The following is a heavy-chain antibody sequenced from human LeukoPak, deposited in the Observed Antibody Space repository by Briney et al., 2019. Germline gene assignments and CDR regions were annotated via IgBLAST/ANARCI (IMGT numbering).Heavy chain of an antibody. V-gene: IGHV4-4*02. CDR3: ARVDTAMVTGFDC. CDR1: GGSVTSTNW. J-gene: IGHJ4*02. D-gene: IGHD5-18*01. CDR2: VHLDGRT. Sequence: SETLSLTCDVSGGSVTSTNWWTWVRQPPGKGLEWIGEVHLDGRTNYNPSLKSRLIMSVDLPENHISLKLSSVTAADTAVYYSARVDTAMVTGFDCWGQGTLVTVSS.